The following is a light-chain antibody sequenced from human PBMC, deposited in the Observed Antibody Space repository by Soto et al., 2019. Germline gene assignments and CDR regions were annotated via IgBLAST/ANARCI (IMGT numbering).Light chain of an antibody. V-gene: IGKV1-5*03. J-gene: IGKJ1*01. CDR1: QSISSW. CDR3: QQYNGYSRT. CDR2: EAS. Sequence: DIQMTQSPSTLSASVGDRITITCRASQSISSWLAWYQQKPGIAPKLLIYEASSLKSGVPSRFSGSGSGTEFSLTISSLQPDDFATYYCQQYNGYSRTFGQGTKVEIK.